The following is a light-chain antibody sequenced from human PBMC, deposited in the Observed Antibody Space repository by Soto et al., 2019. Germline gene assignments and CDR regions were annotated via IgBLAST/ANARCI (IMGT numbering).Light chain of an antibody. CDR3: CSYAGSFYV. J-gene: IGLJ1*01. CDR2: VDS. V-gene: IGLV2-23*01. Sequence: QSVLTQPASVSGSPGQSITISCTGTSNDIGNYNLVSWYQHHPGKAPKLMTYVDSKRPSGVSNRFSASKSGNTASLTISGLQAEDEADYYCCSYAGSFYVFGTGTKVTVL. CDR1: SNDIGNYNL.